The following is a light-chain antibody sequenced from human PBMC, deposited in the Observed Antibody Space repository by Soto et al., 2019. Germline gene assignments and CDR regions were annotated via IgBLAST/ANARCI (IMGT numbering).Light chain of an antibody. CDR3: QQYNNWPPNT. V-gene: IGKV3-15*01. CDR2: GAS. Sequence: EIVMTQSPATLSVSPGERATLSCRASQSVSSNLAWYQQKPGQAPRLLIYGASTRATGIPARFSGSGSGTELTITISSLQSEDFAVYSCQQYNNWPPNTFGQGTKLEIK. CDR1: QSVSSN. J-gene: IGKJ2*01.